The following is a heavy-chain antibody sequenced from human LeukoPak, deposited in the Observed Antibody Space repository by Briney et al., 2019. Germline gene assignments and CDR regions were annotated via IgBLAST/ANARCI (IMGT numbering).Heavy chain of an antibody. CDR1: GYTFTSYD. V-gene: IGHV1-8*01. Sequence: ASVKVSCKASGYTFTSYDINWVRRATGQGLEWMGWMNPNSGNTGYAQKFQGRVTITRNTSISTAYMELSSLRSEDTAVYYCARDLYGDYAFDYWGQGTLVTVSS. D-gene: IGHD4-17*01. J-gene: IGHJ4*02. CDR2: MNPNSGNT. CDR3: ARDLYGDYAFDY.